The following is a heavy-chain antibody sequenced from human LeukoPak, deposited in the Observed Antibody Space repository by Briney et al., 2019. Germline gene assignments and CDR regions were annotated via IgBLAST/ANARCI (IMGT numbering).Heavy chain of an antibody. CDR3: ARGDSSGYYYMPEGEYYFDY. CDR1: GFTFSSYG. Sequence: GRSLRLSCAASGFTFSSYGMHWVRQAPGKGLEWVAVIWYDGSNKYYADSVKGRFTISRDNSKNTLYLQMNSLRAEDTAVYYCARGDSSGYYYMPEGEYYFDYWGQGTLVTVSS. CDR2: IWYDGSNK. D-gene: IGHD3-22*01. J-gene: IGHJ4*02. V-gene: IGHV3-33*01.